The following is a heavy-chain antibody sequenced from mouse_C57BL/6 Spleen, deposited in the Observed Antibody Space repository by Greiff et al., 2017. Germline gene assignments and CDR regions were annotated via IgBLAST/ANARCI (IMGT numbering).Heavy chain of an antibody. D-gene: IGHD1-1*01. J-gene: IGHJ1*03. Sequence: QVQLKQSGAELVRPGTSVKVSCKASGYAFTNYLIEWVKQRPGQGLEWIGVINPGSGGTNYNEKFKGKATLTADKSSSTAYVQLSSLTSEDSAVYFCARGEGYYGSSYDWYFDVWGTGTTVTVFS. CDR2: INPGSGGT. CDR3: ARGEGYYGSSYDWYFDV. V-gene: IGHV1-54*01. CDR1: GYAFTNYL.